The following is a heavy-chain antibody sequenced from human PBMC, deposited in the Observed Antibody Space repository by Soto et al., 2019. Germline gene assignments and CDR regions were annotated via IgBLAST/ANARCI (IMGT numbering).Heavy chain of an antibody. Sequence: QVQLVQSGAEVKKPGSSVKVSCKASGGTFSSYAISWVRQAPGQGLEWMGGIIPIFGTANYAQKFQGRVTITADESKRTAYMELSSLRSEDTAVYYCARVGMRRWLQSPFDYWGQGTLVTVSS. D-gene: IGHD5-12*01. CDR3: ARVGMRRWLQSPFDY. J-gene: IGHJ4*02. CDR2: IIPIFGTA. CDR1: GGTFSSYA. V-gene: IGHV1-69*01.